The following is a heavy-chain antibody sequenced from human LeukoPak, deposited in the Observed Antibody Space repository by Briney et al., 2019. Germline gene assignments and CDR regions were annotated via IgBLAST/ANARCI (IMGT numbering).Heavy chain of an antibody. Sequence: ASVKVSCKASGYTFTSYGISWVRQAPGQGLEWVGWISAYNGNTNYAQKLQGRVTMTTDTSTSTAYMELRSLRSDDTAVYYCARDLYDILTGYYTQYPTFDYWGQGTLVTVSS. V-gene: IGHV1-18*01. J-gene: IGHJ4*02. D-gene: IGHD3-9*01. CDR3: ARDLYDILTGYYTQYPTFDY. CDR2: ISAYNGNT. CDR1: GYTFTSYG.